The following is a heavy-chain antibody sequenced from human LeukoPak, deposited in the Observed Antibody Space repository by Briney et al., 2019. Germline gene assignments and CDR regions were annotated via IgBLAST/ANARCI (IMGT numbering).Heavy chain of an antibody. CDR1: GFTFSSYS. Sequence: GGSLRLSCAASGFTFSSYSMNWVRQAPGKGLEWVSSISSSSSYIYYADSVKGRFTISRDNAKNSLYLQMNSLRAEDTAVYYCARGLPLNSSGWYDLVNWFDPWGQGTLVTVSS. D-gene: IGHD6-19*01. CDR3: ARGLPLNSSGWYDLVNWFDP. J-gene: IGHJ5*02. CDR2: ISSSSSYI. V-gene: IGHV3-21*01.